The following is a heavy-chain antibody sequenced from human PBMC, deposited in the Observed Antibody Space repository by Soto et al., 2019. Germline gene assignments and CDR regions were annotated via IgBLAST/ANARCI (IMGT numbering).Heavy chain of an antibody. Sequence: ASVKVSCKASGYTFTSYAMHWVRQAPGQRLEWMGWINAGNGNTYSAASVKGRFSISRDSSKNTVYLQMDRLRAEDTAVYYCARKYYCSGRYAGWFDPWGQGTLVTVSS. V-gene: IGHV1-3*01. CDR1: GYTFTSYA. J-gene: IGHJ5*02. CDR3: ARKYYCSGRYAGWFDP. CDR2: INAGNGNT. D-gene: IGHD3-10*01.